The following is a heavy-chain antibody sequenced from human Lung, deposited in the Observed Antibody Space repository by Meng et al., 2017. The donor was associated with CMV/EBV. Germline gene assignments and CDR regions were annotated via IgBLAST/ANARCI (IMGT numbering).Heavy chain of an antibody. CDR1: GDTFSNYA. D-gene: IGHD3-3*01. J-gene: IGHJ4*02. CDR3: AVDLWSGYYTTLDY. V-gene: IGHV1-69*05. Sequence: SVXVSCKASGDTFSNYAFSWVRQAPGQGLEWMGGIIPTFGAPNYAQKFDGRVTITTDKSTSTAYMELSGLTSEDSAVYYCAVDLWSGYYTTLDYWCLGTPVTVSS. CDR2: IIPTFGAP.